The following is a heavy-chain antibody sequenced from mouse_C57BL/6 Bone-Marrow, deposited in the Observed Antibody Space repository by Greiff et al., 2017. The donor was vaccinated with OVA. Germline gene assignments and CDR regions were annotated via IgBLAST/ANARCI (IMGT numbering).Heavy chain of an antibody. V-gene: IGHV1-72*01. CDR3: AANSRFDF. CDR2: IDPNSGGT. J-gene: IGHJ2*01. Sequence: QVQLQQPGAELVKPGASVKLSCKASGYTFTSYWMHWVKQRPGRGLEWIGMIDPNSGGTKYNEKFKSKATLTVDTPSSTACMQLSTLSSEDTAVYYCAANSRFDFWGRGTALTVSS. CDR1: GYTFTSYW.